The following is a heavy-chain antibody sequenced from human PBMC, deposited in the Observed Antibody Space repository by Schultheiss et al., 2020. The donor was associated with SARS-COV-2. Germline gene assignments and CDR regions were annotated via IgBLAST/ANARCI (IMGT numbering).Heavy chain of an antibody. CDR3: VRDRSWWTPYNCFDL. CDR1: GGSISSGGYY. V-gene: IGHV3-21*01. CDR2: ISSSSSYI. Sequence: ETLSLTCTVSGGSISSGGYYWSWIRQHPGKGLEWVSSISSSSSYIYYADSVKGRFTISRDNAKNSLYLQMNSLRAEDTAVYYCVRDRSWWTPYNCFDLWGRGTLVTVSS. D-gene: IGHD2-15*01. J-gene: IGHJ5*02.